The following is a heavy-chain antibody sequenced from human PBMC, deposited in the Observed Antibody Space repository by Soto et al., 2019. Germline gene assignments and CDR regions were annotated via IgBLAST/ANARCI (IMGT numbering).Heavy chain of an antibody. J-gene: IGHJ6*02. CDR2: ISSSGSTI. V-gene: IGHV3-48*03. D-gene: IGHD6-13*01. CDR3: ARDLAAAGTDYYYGMDV. Sequence: GSLRLSCAASGFTFSSYEMNWVRQAPGKGLEWVSYISSSGSTIYYADSVKGRFTISRDNAKNSLYLQMNSLRAEDTAVYYCARDLAAAGTDYYYGMDVWGQGTTVTVSS. CDR1: GFTFSSYE.